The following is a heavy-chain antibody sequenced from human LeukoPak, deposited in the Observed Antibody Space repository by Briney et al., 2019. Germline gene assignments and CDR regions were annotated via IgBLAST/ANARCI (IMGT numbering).Heavy chain of an antibody. Sequence: SGTLSLTCAVSGYSISSGYYWGWIRQPPGKGLEWIGSIYHSGSTYYNPSLKSRVTISVDTSKNQFSLKLSSVTAANTAVYYCARYLGSSKFDYWGQGTLVTVSS. CDR2: IYHSGST. CDR1: GYSISSGYY. CDR3: ARYLGSSKFDY. J-gene: IGHJ4*02. V-gene: IGHV4-38-2*01. D-gene: IGHD6-13*01.